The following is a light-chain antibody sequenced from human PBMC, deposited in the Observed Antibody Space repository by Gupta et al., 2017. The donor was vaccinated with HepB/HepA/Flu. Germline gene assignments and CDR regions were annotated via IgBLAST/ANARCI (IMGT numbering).Light chain of an antibody. CDR3: AAWDDSVKGWV. V-gene: IGLV1-44*01. CDR1: SSNIGRDI. CDR2: SDA. J-gene: IGLJ3*02. Sequence: QSMLTQPPSASGTPGQRVIISCSGSSSNIGRDIVNWYQQLTALAPKLLMSSDAQRPSGVPDRFSGSKSGTSASLAISGLQSDDEADYYCAAWDDSVKGWVFGGGTKLTVL.